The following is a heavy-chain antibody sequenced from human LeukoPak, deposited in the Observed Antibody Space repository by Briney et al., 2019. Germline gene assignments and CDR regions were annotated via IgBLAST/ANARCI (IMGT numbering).Heavy chain of an antibody. CDR2: IYHSGST. Sequence: SSETLSLTCTVSGYSISSGYYWGWIRQPPGKGLEWIGSIYHSGSTYYNPSLKSRVTISVDTSKNQFSLKLSSVTAADTAVYYCARVSYGGKGGFDYWGQGTLVTVSS. J-gene: IGHJ4*02. CDR1: GYSISSGYY. CDR3: ARVSYGGKGGFDY. D-gene: IGHD4-23*01. V-gene: IGHV4-38-2*02.